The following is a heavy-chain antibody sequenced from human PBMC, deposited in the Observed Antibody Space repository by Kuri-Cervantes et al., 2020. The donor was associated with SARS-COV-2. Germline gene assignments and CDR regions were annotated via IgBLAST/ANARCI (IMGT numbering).Heavy chain of an antibody. Sequence: GESLKISCAASGFTFSAHYMSWIRQAPGKGLEWVSYISSSGFTIYYAGSVKGRFTISRDNAKNSLFLQMNSLRAEDTAVYYCASPPEYDSSGSPFDYWGQGTLVTVSS. CDR1: GFTFSAHY. CDR3: ASPPEYDSSGSPFDY. D-gene: IGHD3-22*01. V-gene: IGHV3-11*04. CDR2: ISSSGFTI. J-gene: IGHJ4*02.